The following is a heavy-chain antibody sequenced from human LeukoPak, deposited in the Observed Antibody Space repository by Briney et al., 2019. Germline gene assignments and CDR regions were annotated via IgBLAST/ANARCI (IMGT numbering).Heavy chain of an antibody. CDR2: ISYDGSNK. D-gene: IGHD3-10*01. J-gene: IGHJ4*02. V-gene: IGHV3-30*04. CDR1: GFTFSSYA. CDR3: ARGPLAYYYGSGSPPDY. Sequence: GGSLRLSCAASGFTFSSYAMHWVRQAPGKGLEWVAVISYDGSNKYYADSVKGRFTISRDNSKNTLYLQMNSLRAEDTAVYYCARGPLAYYYGSGSPPDYWGQGTLVTVSS.